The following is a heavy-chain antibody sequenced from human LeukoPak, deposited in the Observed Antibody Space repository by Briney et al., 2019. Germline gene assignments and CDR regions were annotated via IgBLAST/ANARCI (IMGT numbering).Heavy chain of an antibody. CDR1: GYTFTNYA. Sequence: ASVKVSCKASGYTFTNYAISWVRQAPGQGLEWMGWISVYSDDTKSAQNLQGRITMTKDTSTSTAYMELRSLRSDDTAVYYCAKDAVAPGSSGDYFDYWGLGTLVTVSS. V-gene: IGHV1-18*01. CDR2: ISVYSDDT. J-gene: IGHJ4*02. D-gene: IGHD3-10*01. CDR3: AKDAVAPGSSGDYFDY.